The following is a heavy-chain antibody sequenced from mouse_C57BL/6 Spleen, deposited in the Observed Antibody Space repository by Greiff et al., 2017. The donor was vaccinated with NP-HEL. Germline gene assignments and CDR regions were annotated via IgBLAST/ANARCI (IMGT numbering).Heavy chain of an antibody. CDR2: IDPSDSYT. Sequence: QVQLQQPGAELVMPGASVKLSCKASGYTFTSYWMHWVKQRPGQGLEWIGEIDPSDSYTNYNQKFKGKSTLTVDKSSSTAYMQLSSLTSEDSAVYDCASTGSSYDYYAMDYWGQGTSVTVSS. CDR1: GYTFTSYW. D-gene: IGHD1-1*01. J-gene: IGHJ4*01. V-gene: IGHV1-69*01. CDR3: ASTGSSYDYYAMDY.